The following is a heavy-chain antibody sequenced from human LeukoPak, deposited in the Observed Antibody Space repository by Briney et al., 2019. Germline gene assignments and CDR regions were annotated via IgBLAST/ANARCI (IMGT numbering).Heavy chain of an antibody. Sequence: SETLSLTCTVSGGSISSSSYYWCWIRQPPGKGLEWIGSIYYSGSTYYNASLKSRVTISIDTSKNQFSLKLSSVTAADTAVYYCARGGVLRFFPHYFDYWGQGTLVTVSS. CDR2: IYYSGST. CDR3: ARGGVLRFFPHYFDY. D-gene: IGHD3-3*01. V-gene: IGHV4-39*07. J-gene: IGHJ4*02. CDR1: GGSISSSSYY.